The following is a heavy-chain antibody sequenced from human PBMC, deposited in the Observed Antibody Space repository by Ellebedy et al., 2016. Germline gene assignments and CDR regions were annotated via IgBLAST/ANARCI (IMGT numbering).Heavy chain of an antibody. D-gene: IGHD6-13*01. Sequence: GGSLRLSCAGSGFTFHYAWMSWVCQAPGKGLEWVGRMKAKTSGGAIDYAAPVKGRFTISRDDAKNTLYLQMNSLKIEDTAVYYCTTDEFSSSWYAAFDIWGQGTKVTVSS. J-gene: IGHJ3*02. CDR2: MKAKTSGGAI. CDR3: TTDEFSSSWYAAFDI. V-gene: IGHV3-15*01. CDR1: GFTFHYAW.